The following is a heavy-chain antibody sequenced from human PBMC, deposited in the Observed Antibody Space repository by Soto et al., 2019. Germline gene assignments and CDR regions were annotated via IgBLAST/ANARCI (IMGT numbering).Heavy chain of an antibody. Sequence: PGGSLRLSCAASRFMFSSYWMHWVRQAPGKGLEWVSSISGSGGGTYYADSVKGRFTFSRDNSKNTLYLQMNSLRAEDTAVYYCAKFGMATTKRSPPYYIDYWGQGALVTVSS. CDR3: AKFGMATTKRSPPYYIDY. CDR2: ISGSGGGT. V-gene: IGHV3-23*01. D-gene: IGHD1-1*01. J-gene: IGHJ4*02. CDR1: RFMFSSYW.